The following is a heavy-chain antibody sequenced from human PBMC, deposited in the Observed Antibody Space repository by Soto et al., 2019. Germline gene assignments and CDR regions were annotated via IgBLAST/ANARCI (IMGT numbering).Heavy chain of an antibody. J-gene: IGHJ3*02. CDR1: GFIFSNYA. D-gene: IGHD2-21*01. Sequence: EVQMLESGGGLVQPGGSLRLSCAASGFIFSNYAMSWVRQAPGKGLEWVAGMGGANGDTYYADSVRGRFDFSRDNSKSTLFLQMNSLRAEDTAVYYCAKDRVNHNSVWDPFDIWGQGTMVTVSS. CDR2: MGGANGDT. CDR3: AKDRVNHNSVWDPFDI. V-gene: IGHV3-23*01.